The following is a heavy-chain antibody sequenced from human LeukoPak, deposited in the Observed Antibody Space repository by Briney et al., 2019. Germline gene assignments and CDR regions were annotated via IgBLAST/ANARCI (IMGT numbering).Heavy chain of an antibody. Sequence: GGSLRLSCAASGFTFSIYSMSWVRQAPGKGLEWVSSISGDSNYIYYADSVKDRFTISRDNAKNSLFLQMNSLRAEDTAVYYCASMTINGNYPPDYWGQGTLVTVSS. J-gene: IGHJ4*02. CDR3: ASMTINGNYPPDY. V-gene: IGHV3-21*01. CDR1: GFTFSIYS. CDR2: ISGDSNYI. D-gene: IGHD5-24*01.